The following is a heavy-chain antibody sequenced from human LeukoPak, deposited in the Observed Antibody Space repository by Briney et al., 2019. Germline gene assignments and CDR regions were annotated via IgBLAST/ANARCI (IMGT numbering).Heavy chain of an antibody. CDR1: GESFSGYY. Sequence: SETLSLTCAVYGESFSGYYGSWIRQPPGKGLEWIGEINHSGSTNYNPSLKSRVTISVDTSKNQFSLKLSSVTAADTAVYFGAKGGSGDYVNWGQGTLVTVSS. J-gene: IGHJ4*02. CDR3: AKGGSGDYVN. CDR2: INHSGST. D-gene: IGHD4-17*01. V-gene: IGHV4-34*01.